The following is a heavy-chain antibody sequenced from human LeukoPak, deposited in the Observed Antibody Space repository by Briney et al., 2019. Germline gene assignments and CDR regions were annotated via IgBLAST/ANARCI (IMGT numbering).Heavy chain of an antibody. CDR2: IYHSGST. CDR1: GGSISSGGYS. J-gene: IGHJ4*02. CDR3: ARGPKAYYFDSSGYVFDY. V-gene: IGHV4-30-2*01. Sequence: SETLSLTCAVSGGSISSGGYSWSWIRQPPGKGLEWIGYIYHSGSTYYNPSLKSRVTISVDRSKNQFSLKLSSVTAAGTAVYYCARGPKAYYFDSSGYVFDYWGQGTLVTVSS. D-gene: IGHD3-22*01.